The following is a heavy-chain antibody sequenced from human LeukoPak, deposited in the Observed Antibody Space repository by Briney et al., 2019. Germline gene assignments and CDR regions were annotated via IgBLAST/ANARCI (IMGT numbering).Heavy chain of an antibody. J-gene: IGHJ4*02. D-gene: IGHD2-21*01. V-gene: IGHV1-3*01. CDR2: IKAGNGDT. CDR3: ARDDCGDTCYPGGY. CDR1: GYIFTKYV. Sequence: ASVKVSCKGSGYIFTKYVVHLVRPGPGQRPEMMGWIKAGNGDTKYSQNFQDRLTITRDTSASTVYMELSSLTSEDTALYYCARDDCGDTCYPGGYWGRGTLVTVSS.